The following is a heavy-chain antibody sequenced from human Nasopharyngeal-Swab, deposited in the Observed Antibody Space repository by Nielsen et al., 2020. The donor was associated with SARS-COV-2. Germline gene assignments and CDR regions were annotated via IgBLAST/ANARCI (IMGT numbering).Heavy chain of an antibody. D-gene: IGHD4-17*01. Sequence: GSLRLSCAASGFALSYYGVHWVRQAPGKGLEWVAFIAHDASNEYYGDSVKGRFSISRDSSKNTLYLQMDSLRGEDTAVYYCARDAPAHYGAFYWGRGTLVTVSS. CDR2: IAHDASNE. CDR1: GFALSYYG. CDR3: ARDAPAHYGAFY. J-gene: IGHJ4*02. V-gene: IGHV3-30*02.